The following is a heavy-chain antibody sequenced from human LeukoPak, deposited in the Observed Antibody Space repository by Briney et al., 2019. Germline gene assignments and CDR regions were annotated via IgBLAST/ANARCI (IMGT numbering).Heavy chain of an antibody. D-gene: IGHD3-16*01. Sequence: PGGSLRLSCTGSGFTFGDYTMSWVRQPPGKGLEWVGLIRFKAYGGTTQYAASVKDRFTISRDDSKSIAYLQMNSLRVEDTAVYYYATYRQSSFDDWGQGTLVTVSS. CDR3: ATYRQSSFDD. CDR2: IRFKAYGGTT. J-gene: IGHJ4*02. V-gene: IGHV3-49*04. CDR1: GFTFGDYT.